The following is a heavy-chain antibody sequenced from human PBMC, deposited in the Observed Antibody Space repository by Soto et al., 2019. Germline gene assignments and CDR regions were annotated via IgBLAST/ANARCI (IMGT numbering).Heavy chain of an antibody. V-gene: IGHV3-33*01. D-gene: IGHD6-13*01. J-gene: IGHJ6*02. CDR2: IWYDGSNK. CDR3: AREAIAERPRRRNYHYYGMDV. Sequence: GALRLSCAASGFTFSSYGMHWVRQAPGKGLEWVAVIWYDGSNKYYADSVKGRFTISRDNSKNTLYLQMNSLRAEDTAVYYCAREAIAERPRRRNYHYYGMDVWGQGTTVTVSS. CDR1: GFTFSSYG.